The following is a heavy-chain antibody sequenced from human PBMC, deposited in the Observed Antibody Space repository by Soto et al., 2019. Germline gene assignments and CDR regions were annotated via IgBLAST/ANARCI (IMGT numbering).Heavy chain of an antibody. D-gene: IGHD3-10*01. CDR1: VYTFANYA. CDR2: INAAIGNT. J-gene: IGHJ4*02. V-gene: IGHV1-3*01. CDR3: SRRNVYGAGSYSFAD. Sequence: ASVKVSCKASVYTFANYAMLCGHQAPGQRLEGMGWINAAIGNTKYSQKFQGSVTITRDTSANTAYMELSSLRSEDTAVYYCSRRNVYGAGSYSFADRGQGTLVTVSS.